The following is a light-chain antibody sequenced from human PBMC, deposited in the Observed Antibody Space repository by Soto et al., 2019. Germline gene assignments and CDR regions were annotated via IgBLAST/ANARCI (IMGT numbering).Light chain of an antibody. Sequence: DIQMTQSPSTLSASVGXRVTITCRASQSISSWLAWYQQKPGKAPKLLIYKASSLESGVPSRFSGSGSGTEFTLTISSLQPDDFATYYCQQYNSYRTFGQGTKVDIK. CDR2: KAS. V-gene: IGKV1-5*03. CDR3: QQYNSYRT. CDR1: QSISSW. J-gene: IGKJ1*01.